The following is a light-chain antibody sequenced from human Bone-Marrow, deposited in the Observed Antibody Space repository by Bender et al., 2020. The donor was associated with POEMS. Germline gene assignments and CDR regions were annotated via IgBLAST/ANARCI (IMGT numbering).Light chain of an antibody. J-gene: IGLJ3*02. V-gene: IGLV2-14*03. CDR1: SSDVGRFNY. CDR3: SSYTSSDTLV. CDR2: DLV. Sequence: QSALTQPASVSASPGQSITISCTGTSSDVGRFNYVSWYQHHPGKIPKLLIYDLVNRPSGVSNRFSASKSGNTASLTISGLQAEDEADYYCSSYTSSDTLVFGGGTKLTVL.